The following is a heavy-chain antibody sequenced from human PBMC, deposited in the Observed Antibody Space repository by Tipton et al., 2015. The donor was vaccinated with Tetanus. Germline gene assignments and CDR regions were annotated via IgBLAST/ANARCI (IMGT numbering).Heavy chain of an antibody. J-gene: IGHJ4*02. CDR2: ISGSGGST. CDR1: GFTFSSYA. V-gene: IGHV3-23*01. CDR3: AKVGDNKVYFDY. D-gene: IGHD1-14*01. Sequence: SLRLSCAASGFTFSSYAMSWVRQAPGKGLEWVSVISGSGGSTYYADSVKGRFTISRDNSKNTLYLQMNSLRAEDTAVYYCAKVGDNKVYFDYWGQGTLVTVSS.